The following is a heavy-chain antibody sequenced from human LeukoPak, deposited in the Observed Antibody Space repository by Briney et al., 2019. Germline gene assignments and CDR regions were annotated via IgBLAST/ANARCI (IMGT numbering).Heavy chain of an antibody. CDR2: ISYSGST. D-gene: IGHD6-19*01. V-gene: IGHV4-59*01. CDR1: GGSISSYF. Sequence: SETLSLTCTVSGGSISSYFWNWIRQPPGKGLEWVGYISYSGSTNYNPSLKSRVTISVDTSRNQFSLKLNSVTAADTAVYYCAREMGSGSEFDYWGQGTLVTVSS. CDR3: AREMGSGSEFDY. J-gene: IGHJ4*02.